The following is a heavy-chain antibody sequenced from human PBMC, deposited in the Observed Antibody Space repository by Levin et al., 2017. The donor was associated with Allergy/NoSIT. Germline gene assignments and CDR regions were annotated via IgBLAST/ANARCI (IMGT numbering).Heavy chain of an antibody. Sequence: SQTLSLTCTVSGGSISNYYWSWIRQPPGKGLEWIGYIYYSGTTNYNPSLKSRVTISVDTSKSQFSLKLTSVTAADTAIYYCARMGDTAMVDPFDYWGQGTLVAVSS. CDR3: ARMGDTAMVDPFDY. V-gene: IGHV4-59*01. D-gene: IGHD5-18*01. CDR2: IYYSGTT. J-gene: IGHJ4*02. CDR1: GGSISNYY.